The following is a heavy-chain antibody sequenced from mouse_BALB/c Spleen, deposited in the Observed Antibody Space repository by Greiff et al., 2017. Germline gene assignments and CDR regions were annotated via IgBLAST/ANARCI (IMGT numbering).Heavy chain of an antibody. D-gene: IGHD2-3*01. J-gene: IGHJ2*01. V-gene: IGHV5-6-3*01. CDR2: INSNGGST. CDR3: ARDRADGYFDY. CDR1: GFTFSSYG. Sequence: EVKLVESGGGLVQPGGSLKLSCAASGFTFSSYGMSWVRQTPDKRLELVATINSNGGSTYYPDSVKGRFTISRDNAKNTLYLQMSSLKSEDTAMYYCARDRADGYFDYWGQGTTLTVSS.